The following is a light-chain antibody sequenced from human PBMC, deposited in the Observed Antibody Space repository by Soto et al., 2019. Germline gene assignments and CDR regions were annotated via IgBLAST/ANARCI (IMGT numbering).Light chain of an antibody. Sequence: DIQMTQSPSPLSASVGDRVTIACRASQSIDSRLNWYQQKPGKAPQFLIFGASTLQSGVPSRFSGGGSGTEFTLTISRLQPEDLATYYCQQSYSPPYTFGQGTKLEIK. J-gene: IGKJ2*01. CDR2: GAS. CDR1: QSIDSR. CDR3: QQSYSPPYT. V-gene: IGKV1-39*01.